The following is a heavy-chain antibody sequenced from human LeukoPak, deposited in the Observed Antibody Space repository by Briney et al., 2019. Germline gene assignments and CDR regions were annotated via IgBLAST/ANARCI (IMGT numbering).Heavy chain of an antibody. CDR3: ARGGRIVGATPVLDY. Sequence: SETLSLTCAVYVGSSSGYYWSWIRQPPGKGLEWIGEINHSGSTNYNPSLKSRVTISVDTSKNQFSLKLSSVTAADTAVYYCARGGRIVGATPVLDYWGQGTLVTVSS. CDR2: INHSGST. D-gene: IGHD1-26*01. CDR1: VGSSSGYY. V-gene: IGHV4-34*01. J-gene: IGHJ4*02.